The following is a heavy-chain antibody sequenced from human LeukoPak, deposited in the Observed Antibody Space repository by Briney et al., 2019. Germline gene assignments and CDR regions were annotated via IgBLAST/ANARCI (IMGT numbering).Heavy chain of an antibody. V-gene: IGHV3-7*01. CDR2: INEDGGEK. CDR3: ARTSGDPFDF. D-gene: IGHD4-17*01. Sequence: GGSLRLSSAASGFPFRSYWMSWVRQAPGKGLEWVANINEDGGEKYYADSVKGRFTISKDNARNSLYVQMNNLRAEDTAVYYCARTSGDPFDFWGQGTLVAVSS. J-gene: IGHJ4*02. CDR1: GFPFRSYW.